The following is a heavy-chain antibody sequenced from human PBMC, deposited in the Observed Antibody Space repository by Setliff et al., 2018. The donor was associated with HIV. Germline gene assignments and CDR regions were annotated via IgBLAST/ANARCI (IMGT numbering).Heavy chain of an antibody. CDR3: ARYLAPYYYYGMDV. CDR1: GYTFTNYY. Sequence: WASVKVSCKASGYTFTNYYMHWVRQAPGQGLEWMGMINPSDGRTNYVQNLQGRLAMTRDTSTSTVYIELSSLRSEDTAVYYCARYLAPYYYYGMDVWGQGTTVTVSS. J-gene: IGHJ6*02. CDR2: INPSDGRT. V-gene: IGHV1-46*01.